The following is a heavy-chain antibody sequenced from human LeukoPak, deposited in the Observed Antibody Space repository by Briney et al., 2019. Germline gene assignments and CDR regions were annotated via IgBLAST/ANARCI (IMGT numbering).Heavy chain of an antibody. V-gene: IGHV1-2*02. CDR1: GYTFTGYY. CDR2: INPNSGGT. D-gene: IGHD6-19*01. Sequence: ASVKVSCTASGYTFTGYYMHWVRQAPGQGLEWMGWINPNSGGTNYAQKFQGRVTMTRDTSISTAYMELSRLRSDDTAVYYCARVGSSGWRPIDYWGQGTLVTVSS. CDR3: ARVGSSGWRPIDY. J-gene: IGHJ4*02.